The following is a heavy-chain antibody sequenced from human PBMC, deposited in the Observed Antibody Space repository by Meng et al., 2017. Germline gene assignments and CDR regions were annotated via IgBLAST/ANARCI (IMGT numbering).Heavy chain of an antibody. J-gene: IGHJ2*01. Sequence: QVHPHQVGPVRLKPSEPLSLTCPVYGGSFSGYYWSWIRQPPGKGLEWIGEINRSGSTNYNPSLKSRVTISVDTSKNQFSLKLNSVTAADTAVYYCAREIAVAAHYYWYFDLWGRGTLVTVSS. CDR1: GGSFSGYY. V-gene: IGHV4-34*01. CDR3: AREIAVAAHYYWYFDL. CDR2: INRSGST. D-gene: IGHD6-19*01.